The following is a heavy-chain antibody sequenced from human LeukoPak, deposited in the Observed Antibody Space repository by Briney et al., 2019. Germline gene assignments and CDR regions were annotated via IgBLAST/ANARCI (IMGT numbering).Heavy chain of an antibody. CDR2: IWYDGSNK. Sequence: GGSLRLSCAASGFIFSSYGMHWVRQASGKGLEWAAVIWYDGSNKYYADSVKGRFTISRDNSKNTLYLQMNSLRAEDTAVYYCARGNIVATITPDYWGQGTLVTVSS. D-gene: IGHD5-12*01. V-gene: IGHV3-33*01. CDR3: ARGNIVATITPDY. J-gene: IGHJ4*02. CDR1: GFIFSSYG.